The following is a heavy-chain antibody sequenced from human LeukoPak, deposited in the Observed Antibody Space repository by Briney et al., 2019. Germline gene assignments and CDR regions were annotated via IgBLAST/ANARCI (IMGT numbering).Heavy chain of an antibody. CDR2: INQDGSEK. CDR3: ARVWQYYYDYSAFDI. CDR1: GFILKNHW. V-gene: IGHV3-7*01. D-gene: IGHD3-16*01. J-gene: IGHJ3*02. Sequence: GGSLRLSCEASGFILKNHWMTWVRQAPGKGLEWVANINQDGSEKFYVDSVKGRFTISRDNSTNSLFLQLNSLRAEDTAVYYCARVWQYYYDYSAFDIWGQGTMVTVS.